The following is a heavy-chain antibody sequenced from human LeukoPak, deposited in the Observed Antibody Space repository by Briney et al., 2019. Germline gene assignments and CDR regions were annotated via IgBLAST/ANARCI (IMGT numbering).Heavy chain of an antibody. Sequence: GESLRLSCAASGFTVSSNYMSWVRQVPGKGLEWFSVIYSDGTISYADSVKGRFTISRDNSENTLYLQMNSLRVEDTAVYYCAREVGGGASGQWGQGTLVTVSS. CDR2: IYSDGTI. D-gene: IGHD3-16*01. J-gene: IGHJ4*02. CDR3: AREVGGGASGQ. CDR1: GFTVSSNY. V-gene: IGHV3-66*01.